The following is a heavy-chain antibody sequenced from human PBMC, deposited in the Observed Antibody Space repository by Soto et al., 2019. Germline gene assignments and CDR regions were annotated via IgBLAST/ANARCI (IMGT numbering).Heavy chain of an antibody. J-gene: IGHJ4*02. Sequence: QMQLVESGGGVVQPGRSLRLSCAASTFTFSSYAMHWVRQAPGKGLEWVALIWCDGSNTKYEDSVKGRFTISRDNSKNTLYLQLNSLRGEDTAVYYCARERAAGYLDYWGQGTLVTVSS. V-gene: IGHV3-33*01. D-gene: IGHD6-13*01. CDR1: TFTFSSYA. CDR2: IWCDGSNT. CDR3: ARERAAGYLDY.